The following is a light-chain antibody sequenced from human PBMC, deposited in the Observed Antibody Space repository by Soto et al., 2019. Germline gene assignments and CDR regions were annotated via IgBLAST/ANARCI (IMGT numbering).Light chain of an antibody. Sequence: EVVLTQSPGTLSLSPGERATLSCRASQSVSSNYVAWYQQKPGQTPRLLIYDASSRATGIPDRFSGSGSGTDFTLTISRLEPEDFAVYYCQQHGSSPWMFGQGTKVDIK. CDR1: QSVSSNY. J-gene: IGKJ1*01. CDR3: QQHGSSPWM. CDR2: DAS. V-gene: IGKV3-20*01.